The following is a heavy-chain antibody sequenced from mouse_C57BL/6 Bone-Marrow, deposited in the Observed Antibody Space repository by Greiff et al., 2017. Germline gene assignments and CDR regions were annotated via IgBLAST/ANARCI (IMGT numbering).Heavy chain of an antibody. V-gene: IGHV1-64*01. D-gene: IGHD2-2*01. J-gene: IGHJ4*01. CDR2: IHPNSGST. CDR3: ARWGYDYYYAMDY. Sequence: VQLQQPGAELVKPGASVKLSCKASGYTFTSYWMHWVKQRPGQGLEWIGMIHPNSGSTNYNEKFKSKATLTVDKSSSTAYMQLSSLTSEDSAVYYCARWGYDYYYAMDYGGQGTSVTVSS. CDR1: GYTFTSYW.